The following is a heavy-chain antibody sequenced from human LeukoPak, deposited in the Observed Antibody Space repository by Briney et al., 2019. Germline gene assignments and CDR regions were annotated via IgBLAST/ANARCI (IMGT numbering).Heavy chain of an antibody. V-gene: IGHV3-21*01. CDR2: ISSTGSYI. J-gene: IGHJ3*02. D-gene: IGHD3-10*01. CDR1: GFTFSSYS. Sequence: GGSLRLSCAASGFTFSSYSMNWVRQAPGKGLEWVSYISSTGSYINYADSMRGRFTISRDNAENSLYLQMSSLSPEDTAVYYCARDQAGVHDAFDIWGQGTMVTVSS. CDR3: ARDQAGVHDAFDI.